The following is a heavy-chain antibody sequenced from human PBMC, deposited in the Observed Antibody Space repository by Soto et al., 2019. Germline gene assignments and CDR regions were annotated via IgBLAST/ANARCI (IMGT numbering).Heavy chain of an antibody. CDR2: INHSGST. CDR3: SSRRGGIVAAVDYYGMDV. J-gene: IGHJ6*02. V-gene: IGHV4-34*01. CDR1: GGSFSGYY. D-gene: IGHD6-13*01. Sequence: NPSETLSLTCAVYGGSFSGYYWSWIRQPPGKGLEWIGEINHSGSTNYNPYLKSRITLSVDTSKNQFSVVLNSVTASDTAVYYCSSRRGGIVAAVDYYGMDVWGQGTTVTVSS.